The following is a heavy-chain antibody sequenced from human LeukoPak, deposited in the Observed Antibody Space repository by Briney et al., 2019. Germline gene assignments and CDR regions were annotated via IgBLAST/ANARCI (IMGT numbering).Heavy chain of an antibody. J-gene: IGHJ4*02. CDR3: AKDLSDPVMVIDS. CDR1: GFTFSSYG. V-gene: IGHV3-23*01. CDR2: ISGSGGST. D-gene: IGHD5-18*01. Sequence: GGSLRLSCAASGFTFSSYGMSWVRQAPGKGLEWVSGISGSGGSTFYADSVKGRFTISRDNSKNTLYLQMNSLRAEDTAVYYCAKDLSDPVMVIDSWGQGTLVTVSS.